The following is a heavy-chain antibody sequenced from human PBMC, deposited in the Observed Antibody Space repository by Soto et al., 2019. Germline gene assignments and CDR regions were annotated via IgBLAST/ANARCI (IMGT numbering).Heavy chain of an antibody. CDR3: ARGTREGWYFDL. V-gene: IGHV4-34*01. J-gene: IGHJ2*01. CDR1: GGSFSDYY. Sequence: QVQLQQWGAGLLKPSETLSLTCAVYGGSFSDYYWTWIRQPPGKGLEWIGEINHRGSTSCNPSLKSRVTISVDPSKNQFSLRLSSVTAADTAVYYCARGTREGWYFDLWGRGTLVTVSS. CDR2: INHRGST.